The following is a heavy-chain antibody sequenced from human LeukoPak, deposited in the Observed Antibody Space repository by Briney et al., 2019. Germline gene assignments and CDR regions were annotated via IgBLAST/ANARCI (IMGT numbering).Heavy chain of an antibody. Sequence: GGSLRLSCGASGFTFSSFWMHWVRQAPGKGLVWVSRINNDGSSTNYADSVKGRFTISRDNAKNTLCLQMNSLGAEDTAVYYCARLGSGSPFDYWGQGTLVTVSS. CDR2: INNDGSST. CDR1: GFTFSSFW. CDR3: ARLGSGSPFDY. D-gene: IGHD3-10*01. J-gene: IGHJ4*02. V-gene: IGHV3-74*01.